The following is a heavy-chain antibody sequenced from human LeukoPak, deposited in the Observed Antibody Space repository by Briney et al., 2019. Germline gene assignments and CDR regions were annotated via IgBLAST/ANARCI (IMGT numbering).Heavy chain of an antibody. CDR3: AREGRVSGSSKTPFDT. CDR2: IYSGGNT. Sequence: GGSLRLSCEASGFTVSSDYMSWVRQAPGKGLEWVSTIYSGGNTDYADSVKGRFTISRDNSKNMLYLQMNSLRAEDTDVYHCAREGRVSGSSKTPFDTWGQGTLVTVSS. CDR1: GFTVSSDY. D-gene: IGHD3-10*01. V-gene: IGHV3-53*01. J-gene: IGHJ4*02.